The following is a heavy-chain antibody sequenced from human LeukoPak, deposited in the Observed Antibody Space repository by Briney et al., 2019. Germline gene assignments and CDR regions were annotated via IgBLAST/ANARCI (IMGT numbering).Heavy chain of an antibody. V-gene: IGHV3-23*01. D-gene: IGHD3-3*01. CDR2: ISGSGGST. J-gene: IGHJ4*02. Sequence: GGSLRLSCAASGFTVSSNYMNWVRQAPGKGLEWVSGISGSGGSTYYADSVKGRFTISRDNSKNTLYLQMNSLRAEDTAVYYCAKVFSGYYDWMFDYWGQGTLVTVSS. CDR3: AKVFSGYYDWMFDY. CDR1: GFTVSSNY.